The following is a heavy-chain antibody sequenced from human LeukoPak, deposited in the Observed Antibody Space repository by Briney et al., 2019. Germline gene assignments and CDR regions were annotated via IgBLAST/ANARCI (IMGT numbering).Heavy chain of an antibody. Sequence: SETLSLTCTVSGGSISNYWSWFRQPAGKGLEWIGRIYSGGGTNYNPSLKSRVTMSVDASNNQVSRRLSSVSAADTAVFYCARENTGIYREFDYWGQGNLVSVSS. CDR3: ARENTGIYREFDY. V-gene: IGHV4-4*07. CDR1: GGSISNY. D-gene: IGHD1-26*01. J-gene: IGHJ4*02. CDR2: IYSGGGT.